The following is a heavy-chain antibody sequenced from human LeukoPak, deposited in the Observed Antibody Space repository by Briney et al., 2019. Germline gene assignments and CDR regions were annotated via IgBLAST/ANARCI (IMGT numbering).Heavy chain of an antibody. J-gene: IGHJ6*03. V-gene: IGHV6-1*01. CDR1: GDSVSSNSAA. CDR2: TYYRSKWYN. CDR3: ARGTKGVRLEASSKTVYYYDVDV. Sequence: SQTLSLTCAISGDSVSSNSAAWNWIRQSPSRGLEWLGRTYYRSKWYNDYAISVKSRITINPDTSKNQFSLQLNSVTPEDSAVNFCARGTKGVRLEASSKTVYYYDVDVWGKGTTVTMSS. D-gene: IGHD2-2*01.